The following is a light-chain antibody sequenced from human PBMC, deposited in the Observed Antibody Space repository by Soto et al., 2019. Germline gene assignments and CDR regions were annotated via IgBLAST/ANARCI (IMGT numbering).Light chain of an antibody. CDR3: QQRINWPLT. Sequence: EIVLTQSPATLSLSPGERATLSCRASQSISSHLAWYQQKPDQAPRLLIYGASNRATGIPARFSGRGSGTVFTLTISSLEPEDFAVYYYQQRINWPLTFGGGTKVEIK. J-gene: IGKJ4*01. CDR1: QSISSH. V-gene: IGKV3-11*01. CDR2: GAS.